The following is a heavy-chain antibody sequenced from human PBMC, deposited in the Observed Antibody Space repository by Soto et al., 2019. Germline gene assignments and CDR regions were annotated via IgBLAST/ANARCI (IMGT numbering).Heavy chain of an antibody. Sequence: QVQLVQSGAEVKKPGSSVKVSCKASGGTFSSYAISWVRQAPGQGLEWMGGIIPIFGTANYAQKFQGRVTIPADDTTSTAYVERSSLISEDTAVYYCARGGDGYKRPLTDYYYCMDCWGQGTTVTVSS. J-gene: IGHJ6*02. CDR3: ARGGDGYKRPLTDYYYCMDC. CDR2: IIPIFGTA. V-gene: IGHV1-69*12. CDR1: GGTFSSYA. D-gene: IGHD5-12*01.